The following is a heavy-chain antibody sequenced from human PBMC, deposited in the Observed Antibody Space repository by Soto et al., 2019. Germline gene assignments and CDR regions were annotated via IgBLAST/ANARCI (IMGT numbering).Heavy chain of an antibody. CDR1: GGTFSSYA. CDR3: ARVIGESPLSITTVTTPVWYFDY. Sequence: ASVKVSCKASGGTFSSYAISWVRQAPGQGLEWMGGIIPIFGTANYAQKFQGRVTITADESTSTAYMELSSLRSEDTAVYYCARVIGESPLSITTVTTPVWYFDYWGQGTLVTVSS. J-gene: IGHJ4*02. D-gene: IGHD4-17*01. V-gene: IGHV1-69*13. CDR2: IIPIFGTA.